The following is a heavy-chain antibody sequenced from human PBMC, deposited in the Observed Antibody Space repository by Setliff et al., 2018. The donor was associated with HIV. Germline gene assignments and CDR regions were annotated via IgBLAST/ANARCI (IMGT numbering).Heavy chain of an antibody. CDR3: ARDDDVIMVVMGGDY. D-gene: IGHD3-22*01. J-gene: IGHJ4*02. Sequence: ASVKVSCKASGYSFISHDINWVRQAPGQGLEWMGRISIYNGNVNTAPKFQGRVTMTTDTSTNTAYLELRSLRSDDTAVYYCARDDDVIMVVMGGDYWGQGTLVTVSS. CDR1: GYSFISHD. V-gene: IGHV1-18*01. CDR2: ISIYNGNV.